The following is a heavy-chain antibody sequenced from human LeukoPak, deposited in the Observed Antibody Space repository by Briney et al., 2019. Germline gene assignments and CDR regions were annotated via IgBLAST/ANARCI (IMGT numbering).Heavy chain of an antibody. Sequence: PSETLSLTCTVSGVSISSSSYYWGWIRQPPGKGLEWIGSIYYSGSTYYNPSLKSRVTISVDTSKNQFSLKLSSVTAADTAVYYCWYYYDSWPWYFDYWGQGTLVTASS. J-gene: IGHJ4*02. CDR1: GVSISSSSYY. V-gene: IGHV4-39*07. CDR3: WYYYDSWPWYFDY. D-gene: IGHD3-22*01. CDR2: IYYSGST.